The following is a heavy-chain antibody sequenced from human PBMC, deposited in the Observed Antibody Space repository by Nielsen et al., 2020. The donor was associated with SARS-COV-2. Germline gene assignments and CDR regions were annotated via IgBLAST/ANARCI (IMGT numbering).Heavy chain of an antibody. D-gene: IGHD6-6*01. V-gene: IGHV3-23*01. Sequence: GEFLKISCTASGFTFSGYAMSWVRQAPGKGLEWVSAFSGRGGTHYANFVKGRFTTSTDKSRTTLYLQMNSLRVEDTAVYYCVKWVQLDLGYYYHGMDVWGQGTTVTVSS. CDR3: VKWVQLDLGYYYHGMDV. CDR2: FSGRGGT. CDR1: GFTFSGYA. J-gene: IGHJ6*02.